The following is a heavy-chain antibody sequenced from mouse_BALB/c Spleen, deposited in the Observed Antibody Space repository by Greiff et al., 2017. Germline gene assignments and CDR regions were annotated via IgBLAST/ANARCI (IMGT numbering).Heavy chain of an antibody. CDR3: ARYFTYDGYSAWFAY. CDR2: ISYSGST. J-gene: IGHJ3*01. CDR1: GDSITSGY. D-gene: IGHD2-3*01. Sequence: EVKLVESGPSLVKPSQTLSLTCSVTGDSITSGYWNWIRKFPGNKLEYMGYISYSGSTYYNPSLKSRISITRDTSKNQYYLQLNSVTTEDTATYYCARYFTYDGYSAWFAYWGQGTLVTVSA. V-gene: IGHV3-8*02.